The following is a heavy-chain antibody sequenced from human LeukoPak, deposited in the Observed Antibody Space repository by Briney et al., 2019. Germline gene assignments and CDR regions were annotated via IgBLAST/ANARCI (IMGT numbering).Heavy chain of an antibody. CDR1: GCTFSSYA. Sequence: PGGSLRLSCAASGCTFSSYAMSWVRQAPGKGLDWVSAISGSGGSTYYAASVTGRFTISRDNSKNTLYLHMNSLRAEDTAVYYCARLWERNFNHWGQGALVTVSS. D-gene: IGHD1-1*01. CDR2: ISGSGGST. J-gene: IGHJ4*02. CDR3: ARLWERNFNH. V-gene: IGHV3-23*01.